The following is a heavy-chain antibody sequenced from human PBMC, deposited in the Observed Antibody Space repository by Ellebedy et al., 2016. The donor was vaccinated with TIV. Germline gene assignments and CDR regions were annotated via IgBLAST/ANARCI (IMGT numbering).Heavy chain of an antibody. D-gene: IGHD6-19*01. CDR2: ISSSATVM. CDR3: ARGNRLSSGWFPTYWYFDV. Sequence: GESLKISCAGSGFTFNSHSMIWVRQAPGKGLEWNSYISSSATVMYYAESVKGRFTISRDNAGNSLSLQMDSLRAEDTALYYCARGNRLSSGWFPTYWYFDVWGRGTLVTASS. J-gene: IGHJ2*01. CDR1: GFTFNSHS. V-gene: IGHV3-48*01.